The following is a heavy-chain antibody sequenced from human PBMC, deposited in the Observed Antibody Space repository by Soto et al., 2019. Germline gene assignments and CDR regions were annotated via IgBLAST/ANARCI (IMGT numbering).Heavy chain of an antibody. CDR3: ARSIAVAGLDY. CDR1: GFTLSTYS. D-gene: IGHD6-19*01. V-gene: IGHV3-30*01. Sequence: HPGGSLRLSCAASGFTLSTYSTHWVRQAPGKGLEWVAVISYDGNKKFYRDSVKGRFSISRDTSMHTVCLEMNSLSPEDTGVYYCARSIAVAGLDYWGQGTLVTGLL. J-gene: IGHJ4*02. CDR2: ISYDGNKK.